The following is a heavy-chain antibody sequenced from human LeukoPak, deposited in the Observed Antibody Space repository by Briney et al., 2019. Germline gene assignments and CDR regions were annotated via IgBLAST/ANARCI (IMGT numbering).Heavy chain of an antibody. V-gene: IGHV3-21*01. Sequence: GGSLRLSCAAYGFTFSIYSMNWVRQAPGKGLEWVSSISSSSYIYYADSVKGRFTISRDNAKNSLYLQMNSLRAEDTAVYYCARDRDGYNAPQDYWGQGTLVTVSP. CDR3: ARDRDGYNAPQDY. D-gene: IGHD5-24*01. J-gene: IGHJ4*02. CDR1: GFTFSIYS. CDR2: ISSSSYI.